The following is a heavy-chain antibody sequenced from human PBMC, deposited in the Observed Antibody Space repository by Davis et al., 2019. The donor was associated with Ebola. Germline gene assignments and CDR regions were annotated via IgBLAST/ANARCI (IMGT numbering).Heavy chain of an antibody. Sequence: SVKVSCKASGGTFSSYAISWVRQAPGQGLEWMGRIIPILGIANYAQKLQGRVTMTTDTSTSTAYMELRSLRSDDTAVYYCARGAVGDYWGQGTLVTVSS. J-gene: IGHJ4*02. CDR3: ARGAVGDY. D-gene: IGHD1-26*01. CDR2: IIPILGIA. V-gene: IGHV1-69*04. CDR1: GGTFSSYA.